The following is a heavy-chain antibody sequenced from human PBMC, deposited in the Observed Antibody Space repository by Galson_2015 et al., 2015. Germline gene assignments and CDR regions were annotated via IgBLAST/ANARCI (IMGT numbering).Heavy chain of an antibody. CDR2: INPDGSST. Sequence: SVKVSCKASGYTFHNYYMHWVRQAPGQGLEWIGIINPDGSSTTYTHKFQGRVTMTRDTSTSTVYMELSSLRSEDTAVYYCARGDSAGISQGCDYWGQGTLVTVSS. CDR3: ARGDSAGISQGCDY. CDR1: GYTFHNYY. V-gene: IGHV1-46*02. D-gene: IGHD3-10*01. J-gene: IGHJ4*02.